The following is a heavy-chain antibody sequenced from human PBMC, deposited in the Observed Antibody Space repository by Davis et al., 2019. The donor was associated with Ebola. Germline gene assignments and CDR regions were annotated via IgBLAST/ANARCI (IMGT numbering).Heavy chain of an antibody. CDR3: VVNLLGSGSFYFDY. CDR1: GDSVTNAAYS. J-gene: IGHJ4*02. Sequence: MPSETLSLTCAVSGDSVTNAAYSWNWIRQPSGKGLEWIGNVFYSGAFYYNPSLQSRVSMSVDASKNEFSLKLASMTAADTAVYYCVVNLLGSGSFYFDYWGQGSLVNVS. CDR2: VFYSGAF. V-gene: IGHV4-30-2*02. D-gene: IGHD3-10*01.